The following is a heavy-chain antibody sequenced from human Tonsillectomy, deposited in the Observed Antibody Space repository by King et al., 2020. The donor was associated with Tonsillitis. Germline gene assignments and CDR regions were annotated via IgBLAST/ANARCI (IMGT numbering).Heavy chain of an antibody. J-gene: IGHJ2*01. V-gene: IGHV4-34*01. D-gene: IGHD2-2*01. Sequence: VQLQQWGAGLLKPSETLSLTCAVYGGSFSCYYWSWIRQPPGKGLEWIGEINHSGSTNYNPSLKSRVTISLDTSKKQFSLKLSSVTAADTAGYYCARVDIVVVPAALSYFDLWGRGTLVTVSS. CDR3: ARVDIVVVPAALSYFDL. CDR1: GGSFSCYY. CDR2: INHSGST.